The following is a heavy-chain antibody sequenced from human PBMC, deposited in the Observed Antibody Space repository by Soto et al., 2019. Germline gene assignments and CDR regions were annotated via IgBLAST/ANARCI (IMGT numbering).Heavy chain of an antibody. J-gene: IGHJ4*02. CDR1: GYSFTSSW. Sequence: GESLKISCQGSGYSFTSSWISWVRQMPGEGLEWMGRIDPSDSYINYSPSFQGRVTISADKSISTACLQWSSLKASDTAMYYCARRGSSSSFFYDSWGQGTLVTVSS. CDR2: IDPSDSYI. CDR3: ARRGSSSSFFYDS. D-gene: IGHD6-6*01. V-gene: IGHV5-10-1*01.